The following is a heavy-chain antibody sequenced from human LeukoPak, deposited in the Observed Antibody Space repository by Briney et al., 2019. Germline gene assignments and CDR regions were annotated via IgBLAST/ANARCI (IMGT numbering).Heavy chain of an antibody. CDR2: INPNSGAT. CDR3: ASGYRFGN. J-gene: IGHJ4*02. D-gene: IGHD5-18*01. Sequence: ASVKVSCKASEYTFTGYYMHWVRQAPGQGLEWMGWINPNSGATDYAQNFQARVTLTRDTSISTAYMELSRLRSDDTAVYYCASGYRFGNWGQGTLVTVS. V-gene: IGHV1-2*02. CDR1: EYTFTGYY.